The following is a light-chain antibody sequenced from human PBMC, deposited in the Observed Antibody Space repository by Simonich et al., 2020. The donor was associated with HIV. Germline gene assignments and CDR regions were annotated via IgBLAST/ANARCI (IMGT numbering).Light chain of an antibody. CDR3: QHYNNGPLT. J-gene: IGKJ3*01. Sequence: EIVMMQAPSTLSVSPGERATLSCRASQSISSSLAWYQQKPGTAPRLLSYGASTRATGIPARFSGSGSGTEFTLTISSMQSEDFADYYCQHYNNGPLTFGPGTKVDIK. CDR1: QSISSS. CDR2: GAS. V-gene: IGKV3-15*01.